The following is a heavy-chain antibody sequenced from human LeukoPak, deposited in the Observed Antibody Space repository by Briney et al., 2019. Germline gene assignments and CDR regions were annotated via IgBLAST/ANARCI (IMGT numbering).Heavy chain of an antibody. CDR2: ISRSSLAI. J-gene: IGHJ6*03. V-gene: IGHV3-48*04. CDR1: GSSLDNYA. Sequence: GGSLRLSCEASGSSLDNYAMSWVRQAPGKGLEYIAYISRSSLAINYAESVRGRFIVSRDNAKNSLYLQMNSLRAEDTAVYYCARVPRGNYYYYYYMDVWGKGTTVTVSS. CDR3: ARVPRGNYYYYYYMDV.